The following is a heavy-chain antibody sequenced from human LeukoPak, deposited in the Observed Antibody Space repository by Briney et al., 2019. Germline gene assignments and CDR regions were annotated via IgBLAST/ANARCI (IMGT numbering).Heavy chain of an antibody. J-gene: IGHJ4*02. CDR3: VRHISVVRGETFDF. CDR2: IYYSGST. CDR1: GGSISSGSNY. V-gene: IGHV4-39*01. D-gene: IGHD3-10*01. Sequence: PSETLSLTCTVSGGSISSGSNYWGWTRQPPGKGLEWIGSIYYSGSTYYNPSLKSRVTISVDTSKNQFSLKLSSVTAADTAVYYCVRHISVVRGETFDFWGQGSLVTVSS.